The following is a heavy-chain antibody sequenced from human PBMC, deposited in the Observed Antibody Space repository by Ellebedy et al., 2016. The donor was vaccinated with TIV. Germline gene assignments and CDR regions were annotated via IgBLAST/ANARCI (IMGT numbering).Heavy chain of an antibody. CDR1: GFTFSNYA. Sequence: GESLKISCAASGFTFSNYAMTWVRQAPGKGLEGVSSMSESGSTTFYADSVKGRFTISRDNSKNTLYLQMNSLRAEDTALYYCARARDGYESYYYYYYMDVWGKGTTVTVSS. CDR2: MSESGSTT. CDR3: ARARDGYESYYYYYYMDV. V-gene: IGHV3-23*01. D-gene: IGHD5-24*01. J-gene: IGHJ6*03.